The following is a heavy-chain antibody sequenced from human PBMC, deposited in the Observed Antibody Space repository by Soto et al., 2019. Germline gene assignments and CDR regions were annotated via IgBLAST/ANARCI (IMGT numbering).Heavy chain of an antibody. CDR2: ISYDGSNK. D-gene: IGHD3-22*01. Sequence: PGGSLRLSCAASGFTFSSYAMHWVRQAPGKGLEWVAVISYDGSNKYYADPVKGRFTISRDNSKNTLYLQMNSLRAEDTAVYYCARVVDYYDSSGYYLGPLFDYWGQGTLVTVSS. J-gene: IGHJ4*02. CDR1: GFTFSSYA. V-gene: IGHV3-30-3*01. CDR3: ARVVDYYDSSGYYLGPLFDY.